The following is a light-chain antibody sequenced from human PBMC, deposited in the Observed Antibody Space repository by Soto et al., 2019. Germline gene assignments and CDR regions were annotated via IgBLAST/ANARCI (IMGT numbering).Light chain of an antibody. CDR2: GAS. J-gene: IGKJ2*01. CDR3: QQYGSSWMYT. CDR1: QSVDSSY. Sequence: EIVLTQSPGTLSLSPGERATLSCRASQSVDSSYLAWYQQKPGQAPRLLIHGASSRAAGIPARFSGSGSGTEFTLTISSLEPEDFAVYYCQQYGSSWMYTFGQGTKLEMK. V-gene: IGKV3-20*01.